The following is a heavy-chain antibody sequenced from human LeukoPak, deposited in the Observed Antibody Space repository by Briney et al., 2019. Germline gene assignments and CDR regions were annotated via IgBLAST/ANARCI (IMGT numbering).Heavy chain of an antibody. CDR3: AKQGRIAASKAYVDDAFDI. CDR2: IRYDGSNK. CDR1: GFTFSSYG. D-gene: IGHD6-25*01. V-gene: IGHV3-30*02. Sequence: PGGYLRLSCAASGFTFSSYGMHWVRQAPGKGLEWVAFIRYDGSNKYYADSVKGRFTISRDNSKNTLYLQMNSLRAEDTAVYYCAKQGRIAASKAYVDDAFDIWGQGTMVTVSS. J-gene: IGHJ3*02.